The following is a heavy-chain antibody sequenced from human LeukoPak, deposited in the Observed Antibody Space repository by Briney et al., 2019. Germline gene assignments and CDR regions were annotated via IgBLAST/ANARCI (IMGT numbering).Heavy chain of an antibody. Sequence: PSQTLSLTCTVSGGSISSGGSYWSWIRQSPGKGLEWIGYIYYSGSTNYNPSLESRVTISVDTSKNQFSLKLNSVTAADTAVYYCARHDGGDYPRSFQHWGQGTLVTVSS. J-gene: IGHJ1*01. D-gene: IGHD4-17*01. CDR2: IYYSGST. CDR1: GGSISSGGSY. V-gene: IGHV4-61*08. CDR3: ARHDGGDYPRSFQH.